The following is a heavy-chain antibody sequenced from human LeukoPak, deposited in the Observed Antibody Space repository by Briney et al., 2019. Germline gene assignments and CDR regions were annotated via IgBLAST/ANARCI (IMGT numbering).Heavy chain of an antibody. J-gene: IGHJ4*02. Sequence: GGSLRLSCAASGFTFSSYEMMWVRQAPGKGLEWISYISSSGSTIYSADSVKGRFTISRDNPKNSLYLQMNSPRAEDTAVYYCARGHYYDSSGYDYWGQGTLVTVSS. CDR3: ARGHYYDSSGYDY. D-gene: IGHD3-22*01. CDR1: GFTFSSYE. V-gene: IGHV3-48*03. CDR2: ISSSGSTI.